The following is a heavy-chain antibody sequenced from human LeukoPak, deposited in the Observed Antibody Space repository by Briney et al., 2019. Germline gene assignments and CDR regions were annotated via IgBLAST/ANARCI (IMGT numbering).Heavy chain of an antibody. D-gene: IGHD3-10*01. CDR2: VTGSGGGT. V-gene: IGHV3-23*01. CDR1: GFTFSNYA. J-gene: IGHJ4*02. CDR3: AKGLGSGSGYFDY. Sequence: PGGSLRLSCAASGFTFSNYAMSWVRQAPGKGVEWDSVVTGSGGGTDYADSVKGRFTISRDNSKNTLYLEMNSLRAEDTAVYYCAKGLGSGSGYFDYWGQGTLVTVSS.